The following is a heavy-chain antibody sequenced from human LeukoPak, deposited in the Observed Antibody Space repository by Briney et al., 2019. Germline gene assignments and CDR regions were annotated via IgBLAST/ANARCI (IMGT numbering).Heavy chain of an antibody. CDR2: INHSGST. V-gene: IGHV4-34*01. J-gene: IGHJ6*02. D-gene: IGHD2-2*01. CDR1: GGSFSGYY. Sequence: PSETLSLTCAVYGGSFSGYYWSWIRQPPGKGLEWIGEINHSGSTNYNPSLKSRVTISVDTSKNQFSLKLSSVTAADTAVYYCAREIVVPAAIDYYYYGMDVWGQGTTVTVSS. CDR3: AREIVVPAAIDYYYYGMDV.